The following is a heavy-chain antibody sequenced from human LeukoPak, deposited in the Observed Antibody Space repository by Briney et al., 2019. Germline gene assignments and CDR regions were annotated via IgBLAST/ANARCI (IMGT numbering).Heavy chain of an antibody. D-gene: IGHD4-17*01. CDR1: RGSLSSYG. V-gene: IGHV1-69*13. CDR3: ARADYDDYGDWALEAFDY. J-gene: IGHJ4*02. Sequence: VKVSCKASRGSLSSYGFSWVRQAPGQGLDWMGGIIPLFKTAKYAQKFQDRVTITADESSSTVYMELSSLRSEDTAVYYCARADYDDYGDWALEAFDYWGQGTLVTVSS. CDR2: IIPLFKTA.